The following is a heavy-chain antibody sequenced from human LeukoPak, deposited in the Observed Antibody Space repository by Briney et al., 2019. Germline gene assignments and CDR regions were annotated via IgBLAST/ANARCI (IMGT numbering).Heavy chain of an antibody. CDR2: IKQDGSEK. CDR3: ARPVYSYYYYMDV. Sequence: PGGSLRLSCAASGFTFSSYWMSWVRQAPGKGLEWVANIKQDGSEKYYVDSVKGRFTISRDNAKNSLYLQMNSLRAEDTAVYYCARPVYSYYYYMDVWGKGTTVTVSS. V-gene: IGHV3-7*01. CDR1: GFTFSSYW. J-gene: IGHJ6*03.